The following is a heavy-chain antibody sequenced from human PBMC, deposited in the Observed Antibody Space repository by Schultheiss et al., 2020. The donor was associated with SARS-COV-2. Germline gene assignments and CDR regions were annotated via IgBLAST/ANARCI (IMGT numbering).Heavy chain of an antibody. CDR3: ARATGVTSHDY. CDR2: IYYSGSA. CDR1: GGSVSSSSYY. V-gene: IGHV4-39*07. D-gene: IGHD7-27*01. J-gene: IGHJ4*02. Sequence: SETLSLTCTVSGGSVSSSSYYWGWIRQPPGKGLEWIGSIYYSGSANYNPSLKSRITISLDTSENQFSMKLSSVTAADTAVYYCARATGVTSHDYWGRGTLVTVSS.